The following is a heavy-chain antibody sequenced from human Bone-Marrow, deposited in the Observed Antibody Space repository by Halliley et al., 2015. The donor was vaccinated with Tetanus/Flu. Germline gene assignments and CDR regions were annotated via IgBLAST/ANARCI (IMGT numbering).Heavy chain of an antibody. J-gene: IGHJ4*01. CDR3: ARTAYSVCFFDY. Sequence: VQLVQSGGGLIQPGGSLRLSCAASGFTVSSSYMSWVRQAPGKGLEWVSVIYSGGSTYYTDSVKGRFTTSRDNSKNTLYLQMDSLRAEDTAVYYCARTAYSVCFFDYWGHGALVTVSS. V-gene: IGHV3-53*01. CDR1: GFTVSSSY. D-gene: IGHD2-21*02. CDR2: IYSGGST.